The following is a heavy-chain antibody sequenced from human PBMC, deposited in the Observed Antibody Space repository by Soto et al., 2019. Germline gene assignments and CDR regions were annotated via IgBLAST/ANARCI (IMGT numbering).Heavy chain of an antibody. CDR2: ISGSGGST. CDR3: AAYYDSSGLNWHHDAFDI. D-gene: IGHD3-22*01. V-gene: IGHV3-23*01. J-gene: IGHJ3*02. CDR1: GFTFSSYA. Sequence: PGGSLRLSCAASGFTFSSYAMSWVRQAPGKGLEWVSAISGSGGSTYYADSVKGRFTISRDNSKNTLYLQMNSLRAEDTAVYYCAAYYDSSGLNWHHDAFDIWGQGTMVTVSS.